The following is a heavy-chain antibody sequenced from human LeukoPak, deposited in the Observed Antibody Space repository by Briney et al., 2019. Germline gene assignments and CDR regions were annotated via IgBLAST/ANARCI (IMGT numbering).Heavy chain of an antibody. J-gene: IGHJ4*02. V-gene: IGHV3-66*01. Sequence: PGGSLRLSCEASGXTVSGTYVTWVRQAPGKGLEWVSVIYSGGSTYYAGSVKGRFIISRDNSKNTLYLHMNSLRAEDTAVYYCARALNWKEYYFDFWGQGALVTVSS. D-gene: IGHD1-20*01. CDR2: IYSGGST. CDR1: GXTVSGTY. CDR3: ARALNWKEYYFDF.